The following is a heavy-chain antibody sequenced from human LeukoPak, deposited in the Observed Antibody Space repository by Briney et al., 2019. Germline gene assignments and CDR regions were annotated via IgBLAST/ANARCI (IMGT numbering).Heavy chain of an antibody. Sequence: ETLSLTCTVSGDSISTSNSYWGWIRQPPGKGLEWVANINQDESEKDYVDSVEGRFTISRDNAKNSLYLQMISLRVDDTAMYYCATYSGAHHKTFDFWGQGTLVTVSS. CDR1: GDSISTSNSY. J-gene: IGHJ4*02. D-gene: IGHD1-26*01. CDR2: INQDESEK. CDR3: ATYSGAHHKTFDF. V-gene: IGHV3-7*03.